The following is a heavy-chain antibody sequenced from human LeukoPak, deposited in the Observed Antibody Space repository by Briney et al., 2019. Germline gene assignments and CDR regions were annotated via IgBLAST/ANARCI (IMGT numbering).Heavy chain of an antibody. D-gene: IGHD4-17*01. Sequence: GGSLRLSCAASGFTFSDYYMSWIRQAPGKGLEWVSYISLNSGRNIYYAQSVKGRFTISRDNDKNSLFLQMNSLRAEDTAVYYCARDFGQYGDYPADYWGQGTLVTVSS. J-gene: IGHJ4*02. CDR3: ARDFGQYGDYPADY. CDR1: GFTFSDYY. V-gene: IGHV3-11*01. CDR2: ISLNSGRNI.